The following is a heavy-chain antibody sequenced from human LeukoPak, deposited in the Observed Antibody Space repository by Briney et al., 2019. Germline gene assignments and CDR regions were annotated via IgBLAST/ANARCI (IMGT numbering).Heavy chain of an antibody. CDR1: GFTFSNYA. CDR3: ARDGDITPTDV. Sequence: QTGKSLRLSCAASGFTFSNYAMHWVRQAPGKGLEWVALISYDGSNKYYTDSVKGRFTISRDNSKNTLYLQMNSLRAEDTAVYYCARDGDITPTDVWGQGTTVTVSS. CDR2: ISYDGSNK. J-gene: IGHJ6*02. V-gene: IGHV3-30-3*01. D-gene: IGHD2-15*01.